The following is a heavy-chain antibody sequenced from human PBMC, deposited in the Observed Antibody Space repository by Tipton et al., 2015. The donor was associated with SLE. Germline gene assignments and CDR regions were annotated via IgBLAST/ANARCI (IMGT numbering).Heavy chain of an antibody. CDR1: GASIRTYY. J-gene: IGHJ4*02. Sequence: GLVKPSETLSLTCAVSGASIRTYYWSWIRQSPGKGLEWIGHMYHSGSTNYNPSLASRVTISVDTSKNQFSLILTSVTAADTALYYCARAGYSSGWYGRGFDNWGQGTLVTVSP. D-gene: IGHD6-19*01. CDR3: ARAGYSSGWYGRGFDN. V-gene: IGHV4-59*12. CDR2: MYHSGST.